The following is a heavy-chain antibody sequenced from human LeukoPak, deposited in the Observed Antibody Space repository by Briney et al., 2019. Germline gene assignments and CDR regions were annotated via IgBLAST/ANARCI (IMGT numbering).Heavy chain of an antibody. J-gene: IGHJ4*02. D-gene: IGHD3-16*01. CDR2: INPDGNST. CDR1: GFTFNNHW. CDR3: TRSLLGGADH. V-gene: IGHV3-74*01. Sequence: PGGSLRLSCAASGFTFNNHWMHWVRQAPGKGLVWVSRINPDGNSTNYADSVKGRFSISRDNAKNTLYLEMNSLRAEDTAVYYCTRSLLGGADHWGQGTLVTVSS.